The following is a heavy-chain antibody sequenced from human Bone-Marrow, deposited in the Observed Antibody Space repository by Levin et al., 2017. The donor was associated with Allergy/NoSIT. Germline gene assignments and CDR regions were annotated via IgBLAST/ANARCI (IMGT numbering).Heavy chain of an antibody. Sequence: GSLRLSCTVSGGSVASNYYYWGWIRQPPGKGLEWIGSIYYTGSTYYNPSLKSRVTISVDTSKNQFSLKLNSVTAADTAVYYCATPAPIPVTTKGDYWGQGTLVTVSS. V-gene: IGHV4-39*01. CDR3: ATPAPIPVTTKGDY. CDR1: GGSVASNYYY. CDR2: IYYTGST. D-gene: IGHD6-19*01. J-gene: IGHJ4*02.